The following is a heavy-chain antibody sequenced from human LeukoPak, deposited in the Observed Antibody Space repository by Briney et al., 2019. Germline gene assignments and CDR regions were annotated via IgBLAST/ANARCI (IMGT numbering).Heavy chain of an antibody. V-gene: IGHV3-7*01. Sequence: GGSLRLSCAASGFTFSSYWMSWVRQAPGKGLEWVANIKQDGSEKYYVDSVKGRFTISRDNAKNSLYLQMNSLRAEDTAVYYCARGARKEDIVVVVAAVDYWGQGTLVTVSS. CDR2: IKQDGSEK. D-gene: IGHD2-15*01. CDR3: ARGARKEDIVVVVAAVDY. CDR1: GFTFSSYW. J-gene: IGHJ4*02.